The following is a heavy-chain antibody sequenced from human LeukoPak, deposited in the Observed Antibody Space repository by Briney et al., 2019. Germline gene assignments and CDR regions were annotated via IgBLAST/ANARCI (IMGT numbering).Heavy chain of an antibody. V-gene: IGHV4-30-2*01. J-gene: IGHJ3*02. CDR2: IYHSGST. Sequence: SETLSLTCTVSGGSISSGGYYWSWIRQPPGKGLEWIGYIYHSGSTYYNPSLKSRVTISVDTSKNQFSLKLSSVTAADTAVYYCARGPMAPQGDNAFDIWGQGTMVTVSS. CDR1: GGSISSGGYY. D-gene: IGHD5-24*01. CDR3: ARGPMAPQGDNAFDI.